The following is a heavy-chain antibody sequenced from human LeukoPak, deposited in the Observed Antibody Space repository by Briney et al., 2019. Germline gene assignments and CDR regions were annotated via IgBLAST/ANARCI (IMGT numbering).Heavy chain of an antibody. CDR2: ITGSGSST. V-gene: IGHV3-23*01. J-gene: IGHJ4*02. D-gene: IGHD3-22*01. CDR3: ARVSVTMIGPGLQPSYFDY. CDR1: GFTFTTYA. Sequence: PGGSLRLSCAASGFTFTTYAMSWVRQAPGKGLEWVSSITGSGSSTYYADSVKGRFTISRDSSKHTLYLQMNSLRAEDTAVYYCARVSVTMIGPGLQPSYFDYWGQGTLVTVSS.